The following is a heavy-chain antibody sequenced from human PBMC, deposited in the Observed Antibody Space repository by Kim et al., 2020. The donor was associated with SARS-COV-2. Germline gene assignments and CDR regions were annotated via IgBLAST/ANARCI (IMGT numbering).Heavy chain of an antibody. Sequence: SETLSLTCAVYGGSFSGYYWSWIRQPPGKGLEWIGEINHSGSTNYNPSLKSRVTISVDTSKNQFSLKLRSVTAADTAVYYCASGGGYGSAFDIWGQGTMV. CDR2: INHSGST. CDR3: ASGGGYGSAFDI. V-gene: IGHV4-34*01. D-gene: IGHD3-10*01. J-gene: IGHJ3*02. CDR1: GGSFSGYY.